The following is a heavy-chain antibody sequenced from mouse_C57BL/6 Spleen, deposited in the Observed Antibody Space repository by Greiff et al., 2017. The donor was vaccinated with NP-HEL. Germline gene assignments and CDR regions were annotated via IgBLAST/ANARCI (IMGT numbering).Heavy chain of an antibody. Sequence: VHVKQSGAELVRPGASVKLSCTASGYTFTDYFMHWVKQRPEQGLEWIGRIDPEDGDTVYDPKFQGKATLTADTSSNTAYLQLSSLTSEDTGVYYCTTSYGGGFAYWGQGTLVTVSA. V-gene: IGHV14-1*01. CDR3: TTSYGGGFAY. CDR1: GYTFTDYF. CDR2: IDPEDGDT. D-gene: IGHD1-1*01. J-gene: IGHJ3*01.